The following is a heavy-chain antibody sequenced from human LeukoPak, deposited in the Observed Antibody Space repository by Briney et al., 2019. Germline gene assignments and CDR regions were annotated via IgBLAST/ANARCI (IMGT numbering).Heavy chain of an antibody. J-gene: IGHJ6*02. V-gene: IGHV3-72*01. D-gene: IGHD3-3*01. Sequence: GGSLRLSCEASGFTFSDHYMAWVRQAPGKGLEWVGRVRNKANSYTTEYAASVKGRFTVSRDDSKNSVYLQMNSLKTEDTAVYYWGRGGPSRDFWSGYLSYNYGMDVWGQGTTVTVSS. CDR1: GFTFSDHY. CDR2: VRNKANSYTT. CDR3: GRGGPSRDFWSGYLSYNYGMDV.